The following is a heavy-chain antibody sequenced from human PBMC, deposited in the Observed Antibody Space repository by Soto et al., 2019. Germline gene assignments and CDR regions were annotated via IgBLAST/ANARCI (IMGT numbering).Heavy chain of an antibody. CDR1: GGTFSSYA. V-gene: IGHV1-69*12. CDR2: IIPIFGTA. J-gene: IGHJ4*02. D-gene: IGHD3-22*01. CDR3: ARRGDSSGYSPFVY. Sequence: QVQLVQSGAEVKKPGSSVKVSCKASGGTFSSYAISWVRQAPGQGLEWMGGIIPIFGTANYAQTFQGSVTITADESTSTAYMELGSLGSEDTAVYYGARRGDSSGYSPFVYWGQGTLVTVSS.